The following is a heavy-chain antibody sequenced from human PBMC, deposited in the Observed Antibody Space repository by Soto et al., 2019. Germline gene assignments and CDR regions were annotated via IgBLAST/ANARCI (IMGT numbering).Heavy chain of an antibody. CDR2: IWYDGSNK. CDR3: ARDRTVRYCDY. J-gene: IGHJ4*02. CDR1: GFAFSGYA. Sequence: QVQLVESGGGVVQPGRSLRLSCAASGFAFSGYAMHWVRQAPGRGLEWVAVIWYDGSNKYYADSVKGRFTISRDNSYNTLYLQMDSLRADVTALYYCARDRTVRYCDYWGQGTLFAVSS. D-gene: IGHD3-10*01. V-gene: IGHV3-33*01.